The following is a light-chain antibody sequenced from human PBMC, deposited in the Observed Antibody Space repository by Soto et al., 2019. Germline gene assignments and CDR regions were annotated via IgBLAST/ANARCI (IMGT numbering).Light chain of an antibody. Sequence: QSVLTQPPSMSAAPGQRVTISCSGGSSNIGNGYVSWYQHLPGTAPKLLIYDNNKRPSGSPDRFSASKSGTSATLGITGLQTGDEADYYCATWDNSLRAYVFGTGTKVTVL. J-gene: IGLJ1*01. CDR1: SSNIGNGY. V-gene: IGLV1-51*01. CDR3: ATWDNSLRAYV. CDR2: DNN.